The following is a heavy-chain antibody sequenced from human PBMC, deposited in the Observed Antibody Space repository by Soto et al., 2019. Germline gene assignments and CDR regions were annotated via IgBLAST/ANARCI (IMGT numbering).Heavy chain of an antibody. CDR2: ISYDGSNK. V-gene: IGHV3-30*18. Sequence: GGSLRLSCAASGFTFSSYGMHWVRQAPGKGLEWVAVISYDGSNKYYADSVKGRFTISRDNSKNTLYLQMNSLRAEDTAVYYCAKDRLYYYDSSGYPAYYFDYWGQGTLVTVSS. D-gene: IGHD3-22*01. CDR3: AKDRLYYYDSSGYPAYYFDY. J-gene: IGHJ4*02. CDR1: GFTFSSYG.